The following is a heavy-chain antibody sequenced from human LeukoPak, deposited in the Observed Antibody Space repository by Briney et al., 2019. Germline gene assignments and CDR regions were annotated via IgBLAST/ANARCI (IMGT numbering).Heavy chain of an antibody. J-gene: IGHJ5*02. V-gene: IGHV4-34*01. D-gene: IGHD6-13*01. CDR2: INHSGST. Sequence: SETLSLTCAVYGGSFSGYYWSWIRQPPGKGLEWIGEINHSGSTNYNPSLKSRVTISVDTSKNQFSLKLSSVTAADTAVYYGARAPYSSTYNWFDPWGQGTLVTVSS. CDR3: ARAPYSSTYNWFDP. CDR1: GGSFSGYY.